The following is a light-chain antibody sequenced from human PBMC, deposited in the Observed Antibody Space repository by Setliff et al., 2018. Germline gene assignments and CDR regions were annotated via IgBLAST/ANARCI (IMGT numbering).Light chain of an antibody. Sequence: QSALTQPRSVSRSPGRSVTISCTGTSSDVGGYNYVSWYQQNPGQAPELMIHDVSKRPSGVPDRFSGSKSGDTASLTISGLQAEDEADYYCCSYAGGSDVFGSGTKVTVL. J-gene: IGLJ1*01. V-gene: IGLV2-11*01. CDR2: DVS. CDR3: CSYAGGSDV. CDR1: SSDVGGYNY.